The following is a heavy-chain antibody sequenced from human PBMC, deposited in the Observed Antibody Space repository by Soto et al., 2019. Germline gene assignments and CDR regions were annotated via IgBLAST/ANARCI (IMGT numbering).Heavy chain of an antibody. CDR3: ARSCLGFGELSCNRYTFDS. D-gene: IGHD3-10*01. CDR2: IYYSGST. Sequence: SETLSLTCTVSGGSISSYYWSWIRQPPGKGLEWIGYIYYSGSTNYNPSLKSRVTISVDTSKNQFSLKLSSVTAADTAVYYCARSCLGFGELSCNRYTFDSWGKGTMDTV. V-gene: IGHV4-59*08. CDR1: GGSISSYY. J-gene: IGHJ3*02.